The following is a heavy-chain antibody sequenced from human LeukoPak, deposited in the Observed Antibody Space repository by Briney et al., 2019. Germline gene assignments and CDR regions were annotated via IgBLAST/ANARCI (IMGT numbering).Heavy chain of an antibody. V-gene: IGHV4-31*03. CDR2: IYYSGST. CDR1: GGSISSGGYY. D-gene: IGHD2-2*01. J-gene: IGHJ5*02. Sequence: SQTLSLTSTVSGGSISSGGYYWSWIRQHPGKGLEWIGYIYYSGSTYYNPSLKSRVTISVDTSKNQFSLKLSSVTAADTAVYYCARGRVPAAMQTNWFDPWGQGTLVTVSS. CDR3: ARGRVPAAMQTNWFDP.